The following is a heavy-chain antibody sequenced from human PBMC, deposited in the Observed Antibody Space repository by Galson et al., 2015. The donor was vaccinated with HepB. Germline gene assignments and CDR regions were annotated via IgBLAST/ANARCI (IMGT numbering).Heavy chain of an antibody. D-gene: IGHD4-23*01. CDR2: IYPGDSDT. CDR3: ARRRGNSHVDY. Sequence: QSGAEVKKPGESLKISCKASGDSVTSYWIGWVRQMPGKGLEWMGIIYPGDSDTRYSPSFQGQVTISADKSISTAYLQWSSLKASDTAIYFCARRRGNSHVDYWGQGTLVTVSP. CDR1: GDSVTSYW. V-gene: IGHV5-51*01. J-gene: IGHJ4*02.